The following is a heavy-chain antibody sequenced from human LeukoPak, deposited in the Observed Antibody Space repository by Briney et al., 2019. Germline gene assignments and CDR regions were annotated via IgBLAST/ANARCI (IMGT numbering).Heavy chain of an antibody. D-gene: IGHD6-13*01. Sequence: GGSLRLSCAASGFTVSSTYMSWVRQAPGKGLEWVSVLYSGGATYYADSVKGRFTISRDNSKNTLYLQMNSLRAEDTAVYYCARDSNYDYWGQGTLVTVSS. CDR1: GFTVSSTY. V-gene: IGHV3-66*02. CDR3: ARDSNYDY. CDR2: LYSGGAT. J-gene: IGHJ4*02.